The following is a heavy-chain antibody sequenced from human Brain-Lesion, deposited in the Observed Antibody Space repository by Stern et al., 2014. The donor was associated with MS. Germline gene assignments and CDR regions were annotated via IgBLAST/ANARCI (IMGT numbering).Heavy chain of an antibody. D-gene: IGHD1-14*01. CDR1: GFTFDDYA. Sequence: EVQLVESCGDLVQPGRSLRLSCAAFGFTFDDYAMHLVRQAPRKGLEWVAGISGNSGTIGYADSVKGRFTTSRDNAYSSLYLQMNSRRPEDTALYYCARDITGSSAYFAYWGQGTLVTVSS. J-gene: IGHJ4*02. CDR3: ARDITGSSAYFAY. V-gene: IGHV3-9*01. CDR2: ISGNSGTI.